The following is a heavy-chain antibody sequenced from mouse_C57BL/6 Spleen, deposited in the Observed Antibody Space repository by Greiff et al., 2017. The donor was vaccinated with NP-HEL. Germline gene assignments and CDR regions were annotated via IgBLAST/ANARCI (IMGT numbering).Heavy chain of an antibody. Sequence: DVQLVESGEGLVKPGGSLKLSCAASRFTFSSYAMSWVRQTPEKRLEWVAYISSGGDYIYYADTVKGRFTISRDNARNTLYLQMSSLKSEDTAMYYCTRDVYRGDYAMDYWGQGTSVTVSS. J-gene: IGHJ4*01. CDR3: TRDVYRGDYAMDY. D-gene: IGHD2-1*01. V-gene: IGHV5-9-1*02. CDR2: ISSGGDYI. CDR1: RFTFSSYA.